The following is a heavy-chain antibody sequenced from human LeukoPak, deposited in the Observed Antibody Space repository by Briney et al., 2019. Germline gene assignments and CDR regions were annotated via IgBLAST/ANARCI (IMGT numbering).Heavy chain of an antibody. V-gene: IGHV5-51*01. CDR1: GYSFTSYW. Sequence: GESLKISCKGSGYSFTSYWIGWVRQMPGKGLEWMGIIYPGDSDTRYSPSFQGQVTISADKSISTAYLQWSSLKASDTAMYYCARDGIAAAGTGGWFDPWGQGTLVTVSS. D-gene: IGHD6-13*01. CDR2: IYPGDSDT. J-gene: IGHJ5*02. CDR3: ARDGIAAAGTGGWFDP.